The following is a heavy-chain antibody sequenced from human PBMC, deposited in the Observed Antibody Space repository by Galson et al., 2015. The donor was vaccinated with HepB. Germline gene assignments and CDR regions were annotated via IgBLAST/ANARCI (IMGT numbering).Heavy chain of an antibody. Sequence: CAISGDSVSSNSAAWNWIRQSPSRGLEWLGRTYYRSKWYNDYAVSVKSRITINPDTSKNQFSLQLNSVTPEDTAVYYCARDRYYYDSSGYYHDAFDVWGQGTMVTVSS. CDR3: ARDRYYYDSSGYYHDAFDV. J-gene: IGHJ3*01. V-gene: IGHV6-1*01. CDR2: TYYRSKWYN. D-gene: IGHD3-22*01. CDR1: GDSVSSNSAA.